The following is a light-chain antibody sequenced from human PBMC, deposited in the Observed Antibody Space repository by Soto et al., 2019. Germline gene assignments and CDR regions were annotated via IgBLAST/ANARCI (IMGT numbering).Light chain of an antibody. CDR2: AAS. V-gene: IGKV1-5*01. CDR3: QQLNSYLHT. CDR1: QRINQW. J-gene: IGKJ1*01. Sequence: DIQMTQSPSTLSASIGDIVTITFGASQRINQWLAWHQQKPGKAPKLLIYAASTLQSGVPSRFRGSGSGTDFTLTISSLQPEDFAFYYCQQLNSYLHTLGQGTKVDI.